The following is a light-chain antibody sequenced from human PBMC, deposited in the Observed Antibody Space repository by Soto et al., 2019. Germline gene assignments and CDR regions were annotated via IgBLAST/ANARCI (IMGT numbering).Light chain of an antibody. CDR1: QSISRW. V-gene: IGKV1-5*03. CDR2: KAS. J-gene: IGKJ1*01. CDR3: QQYKSAWT. Sequence: DIQMTQSPSTLSASVGDRVTITCRASQSISRWLVWYQQKPGKAPKLLIDKASNLESGVPSRFSGSGSGTEFTLTISSLQPDDFATYYCQQYKSAWTFGQGTKVEIK.